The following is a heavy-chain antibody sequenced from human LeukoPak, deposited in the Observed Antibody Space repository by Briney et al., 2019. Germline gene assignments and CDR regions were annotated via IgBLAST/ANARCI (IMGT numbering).Heavy chain of an antibody. CDR2: INSDGSSA. D-gene: IGHD3-10*01. CDR3: ARAVRTHPPADY. CDR1: GFTFSSYW. J-gene: IGHJ4*02. Sequence: GGSLRLSCAASGFTFSSYWMHWVRQAPGKGLVWVSRINSDGSSATYAASVKGRFTISRDNAKNTLYLQMNSLRVEDTAVYYCARAVRTHPPADYWGQGTLVTVSS. V-gene: IGHV3-74*01.